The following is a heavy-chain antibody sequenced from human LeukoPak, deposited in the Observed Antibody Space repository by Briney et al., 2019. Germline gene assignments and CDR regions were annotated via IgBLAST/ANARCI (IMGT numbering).Heavy chain of an antibody. CDR3: VREARGYHYTYFDY. Sequence: PGGSLRLSCAASGFTFSSYWMSWVRQAPGKGLEWVANIKQDGSEKYYVDSVKGRFTISREDAKNSLYLQLNSLRAGDTAVYYCVREARGYHYTYFDYWGQGTLVTVSS. CDR1: GFTFSSYW. D-gene: IGHD5-18*01. V-gene: IGHV3-7*01. J-gene: IGHJ4*02. CDR2: IKQDGSEK.